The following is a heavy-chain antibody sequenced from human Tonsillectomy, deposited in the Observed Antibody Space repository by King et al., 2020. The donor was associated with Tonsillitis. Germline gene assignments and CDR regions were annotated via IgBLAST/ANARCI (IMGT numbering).Heavy chain of an antibody. Sequence: VQLVESGGGLIQPGGSLRLSCAASGFAVSSNYMSWVRQAPGKGLEWVSVIYSGGRTYYADSVKGRFTISRDISKNTLHLQMNSLRAEDTAVYYCATGGGSYPFDYWGQGTLVTVSS. V-gene: IGHV3-53*01. CDR2: IYSGGRT. CDR1: GFAVSSNY. D-gene: IGHD2-15*01. CDR3: ATGGGSYPFDY. J-gene: IGHJ4*02.